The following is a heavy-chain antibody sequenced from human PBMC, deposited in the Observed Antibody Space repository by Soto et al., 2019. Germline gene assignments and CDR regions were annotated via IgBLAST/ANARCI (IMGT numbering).Heavy chain of an antibody. D-gene: IGHD6-13*01. CDR2: FDPEDGET. CDR1: GYTLTELS. J-gene: IGHJ2*01. V-gene: IGHV1-24*01. Sequence: ASVKVSCKVSGYTLTELSMHWVRQAPGKGLEWMGGFDPEDGETIYAQKFQGRVTMTEDTSTDTAYMELSSLRSEDTAVYYCATAYEHPKNSSSRYFDLWGRGTLVTVSS. CDR3: ATAYEHPKNSSSRYFDL.